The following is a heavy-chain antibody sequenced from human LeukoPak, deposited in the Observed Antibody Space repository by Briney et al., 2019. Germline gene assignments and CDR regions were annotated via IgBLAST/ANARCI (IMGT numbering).Heavy chain of an antibody. J-gene: IGHJ4*02. CDR3: ARYPRSGWDGFDY. V-gene: IGHV3-11*01. CDR2: ISSSGSTI. D-gene: IGHD6-19*01. CDR1: GFTFSDYY. Sequence: GGSLRLSCAASGFTFSDYYMSWIRQAPGKGLEWVSYISSSGSTIYYADSVKGRFTISRGNAKNSLYLQMNSLRAEDTAVYYCARYPRSGWDGFDYWGQGTLVTVSS.